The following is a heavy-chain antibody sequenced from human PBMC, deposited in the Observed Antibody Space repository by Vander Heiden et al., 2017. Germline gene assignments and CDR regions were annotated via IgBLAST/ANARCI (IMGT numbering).Heavy chain of an antibody. J-gene: IGHJ4*02. CDR3: ARDNYYDSSGYINDY. Sequence: QVQLVQSGAEVKKPGTSVTVSCKASGYTFTGYYMHWVRQAPGQGLEWMGWTNPNSGGTNYAQKFQGRVTMTRDTSISTAYMELSRLRSDDTAVYYCARDNYYDSSGYINDYWGQGTLVTVSA. D-gene: IGHD3-22*01. CDR2: TNPNSGGT. CDR1: GYTFTGYY. V-gene: IGHV1-2*02.